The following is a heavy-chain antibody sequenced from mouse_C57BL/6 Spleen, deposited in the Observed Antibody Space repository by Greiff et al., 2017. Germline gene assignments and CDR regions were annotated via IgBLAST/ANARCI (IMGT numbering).Heavy chain of an antibody. V-gene: IGHV5-4*01. D-gene: IGHD2-4*01. CDR1: GFTFSSYA. Sequence: DVHLVESGGGLVKPGGSLKLSCAASGFTFSSYAMSWVRQTPEKRLEWVATISDGGSYTYYPDNVKGRFTISRDNATTNLYLQMRHLKSADTAIYYGAREGSYDYHWYFDVWGKGTTVTVSS. J-gene: IGHJ1*03. CDR3: AREGSYDYHWYFDV. CDR2: ISDGGSYT.